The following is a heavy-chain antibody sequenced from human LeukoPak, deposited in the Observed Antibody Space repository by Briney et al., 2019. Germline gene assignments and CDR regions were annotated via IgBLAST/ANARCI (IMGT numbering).Heavy chain of an antibody. CDR2: IYHSGST. V-gene: IGHV4-59*12. CDR1: GGSISSYY. Sequence: SETLSLTCTVSGGSISSYYWSWIRQPPGKGLEWIGYIYHSGSTYYNPSLKSRVTISVDRSKNQFSLKLSSVTAADTAVYYCARAGKYGGYEFDPWGQGTRVTVSS. J-gene: IGHJ5*02. CDR3: ARAGKYGGYEFDP. D-gene: IGHD5-12*01.